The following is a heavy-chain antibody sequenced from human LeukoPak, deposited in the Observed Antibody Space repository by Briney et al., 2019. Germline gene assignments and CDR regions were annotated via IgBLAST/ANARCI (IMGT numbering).Heavy chain of an antibody. CDR3: TKGRRMIDGDY. CDR2: ISGGGGST. V-gene: IGHV3-23*01. J-gene: IGHJ4*02. Sequence: ETLSLTCAVYGGSFSGHYWSWVRQAPGRGLEWVSAISGGGGSTYYADSVKSRFTISRDNSKNTLYLQMNSLRAEDTAVYYCTKGRRMIDGDYWGQGTLVTVSS. CDR1: GGSFSGHY. D-gene: IGHD3-22*01.